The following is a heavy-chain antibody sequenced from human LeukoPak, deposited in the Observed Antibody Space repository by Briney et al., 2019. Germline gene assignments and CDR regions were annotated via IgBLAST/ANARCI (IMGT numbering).Heavy chain of an antibody. CDR1: GFTFSNAW. J-gene: IGHJ4*02. CDR2: IKSKTDGGTT. D-gene: IGHD6-13*01. V-gene: IGHV3-15*01. Sequence: PGGSLRLSCAASGFTFSNAWMSWVPQAPGKGLEWVCRIKSKTDGGTTDYAAPVKGRFTISRDDSKNTLYLQMNSLKTEDTAVYYCTTLYSSSWEFDYWGQGTLVTVSS. CDR3: TTLYSSSWEFDY.